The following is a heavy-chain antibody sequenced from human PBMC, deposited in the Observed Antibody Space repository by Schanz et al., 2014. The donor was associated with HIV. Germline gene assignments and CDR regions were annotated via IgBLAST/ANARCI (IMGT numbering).Heavy chain of an antibody. V-gene: IGHV3-7*01. D-gene: IGHD1-26*01. Sequence: EVQLVESGGGLVQPGGSLRLSCAASGFTFSDYWMSWVRQAPGKGLEWVANINHDGSVKGYLASVKGRVTISRDNAKNTLFLQMNNLREDDTAVYYCTRDGGCSGSACYGYGMDVWGQGTTVTVSS. CDR2: INHDGSVK. J-gene: IGHJ6*02. CDR1: GFTFSDYW. CDR3: TRDGGCSGSACYGYGMDV.